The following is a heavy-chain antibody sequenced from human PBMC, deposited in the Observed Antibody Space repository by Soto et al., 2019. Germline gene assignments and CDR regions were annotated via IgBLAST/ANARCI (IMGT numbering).Heavy chain of an antibody. D-gene: IGHD6-19*01. CDR3: ARGIEGWYQGRYYYGMDV. CDR2: IYYSGST. V-gene: IGHV4-61*01. CDR1: GGSVRSGSYY. Sequence: QVQLQESGPGLVKPSETLSLTCTVSGGSVRSGSYYWSWIRQPPGKGLEWIGYIYYSGSTNYNPSRKRRVTISVDTSKNQFALKLSSVTAADTAVYYCARGIEGWYQGRYYYGMDVWGQGTTVTVSS. J-gene: IGHJ6*02.